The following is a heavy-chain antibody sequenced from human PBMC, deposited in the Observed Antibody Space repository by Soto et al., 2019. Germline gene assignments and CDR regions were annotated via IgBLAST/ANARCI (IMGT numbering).Heavy chain of an antibody. J-gene: IGHJ4*02. D-gene: IGHD3-9*01. CDR1: GFTFEAYT. V-gene: IGHV3-43*01. Sequence: EVHLVESGGVVVQPGGSLRLSCAVSGFTFEAYTMHWVRQGPGKGLEWVSLISWDGGITHYADSVKGRFTIARDNGKNSLFLEMSSLRPDETALYYCAKDSYDILTGQKRYFDSWGQGTRVTVSA. CDR2: ISWDGGIT. CDR3: AKDSYDILTGQKRYFDS.